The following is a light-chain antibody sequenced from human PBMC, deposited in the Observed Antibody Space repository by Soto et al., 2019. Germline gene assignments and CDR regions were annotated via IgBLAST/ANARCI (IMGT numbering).Light chain of an antibody. CDR2: AVS. J-gene: IGLJ1*01. Sequence: QSVLAQPSSVSGSPGQSITISCTGTSTDVGGYNYVSWYQHHSGKAPKLMIYAVSNRPSGVSNRFSASKSGNTASLFISGLQAEDEADYYCSSYTSDSSYVFGSGTKVTVL. CDR1: STDVGGYNY. CDR3: SSYTSDSSYV. V-gene: IGLV2-14*01.